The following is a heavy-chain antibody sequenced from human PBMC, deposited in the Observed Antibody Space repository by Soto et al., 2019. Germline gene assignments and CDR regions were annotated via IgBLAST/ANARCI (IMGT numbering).Heavy chain of an antibody. CDR3: ARHDKFWWFDP. CDR2: IYYSGST. Sequence: PSETLSLTCTVSGGSISSYYWSWIRQPPGKGLEWIGYIYYSGSTNYNPSLKSRVTISVDTSKNQFSLKLSSVTAADTAVYYCARHDKFWWFDPWGQGTLVTVSS. J-gene: IGHJ5*02. V-gene: IGHV4-59*08. D-gene: IGHD3-3*01. CDR1: GGSISSYY.